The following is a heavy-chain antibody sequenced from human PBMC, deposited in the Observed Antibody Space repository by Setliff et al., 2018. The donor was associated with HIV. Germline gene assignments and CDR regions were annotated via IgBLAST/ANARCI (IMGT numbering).Heavy chain of an antibody. CDR3: ARDHRPLTAVLFRGVLSDS. J-gene: IGHJ4*02. CDR1: GYIFTTFG. V-gene: IGHV1-18*01. CDR2: ISADNGDT. D-gene: IGHD3-10*01. Sequence: ASVKVSCKASGYIFTTFGVSWVRQAPGQGLEWMGWISADNGDTYYAQKFQDRVTMTADTSTSTSYLEMRSLTSDDTAVYFCARDHRPLTAVLFRGVLSDSWGQGTLVTVSS.